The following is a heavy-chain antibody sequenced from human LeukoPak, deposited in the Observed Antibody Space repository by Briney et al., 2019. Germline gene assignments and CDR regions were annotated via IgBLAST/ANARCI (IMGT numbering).Heavy chain of an antibody. D-gene: IGHD3-9*01. J-gene: IGHJ4*02. CDR2: INPNSGGT. Sequence: ASVKVSCKASGYTFTGYYMHWVRQAPGQGLEWKGWINPNSGGTNYAQKFQGRVTMTRDTSISTAYMELSRLRSDDTALFFRAKDGIRYFDWLLPGYWGQGTLVTVSS. CDR3: AKDGIRYFDWLLPGY. V-gene: IGHV1-2*02. CDR1: GYTFTGYY.